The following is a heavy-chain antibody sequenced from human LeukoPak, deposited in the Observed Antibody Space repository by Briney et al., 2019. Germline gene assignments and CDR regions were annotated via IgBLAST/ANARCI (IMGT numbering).Heavy chain of an antibody. V-gene: IGHV4-34*01. D-gene: IGHD6-6*01. Sequence: SETLSLTCAVYGGSFSGYYWSWIRQPPGKGLEWIGEINHSGSTNYNPSLKSRVTISVDTSKNQFSLKRSSVTAADTAAYYSARGRQESSPPRGKVARPARGLFDYWGQGTLVTVSS. CDR3: ARGRQESSPPRGKVARPARGLFDY. CDR1: GGSFSGYY. J-gene: IGHJ4*02. CDR2: INHSGST.